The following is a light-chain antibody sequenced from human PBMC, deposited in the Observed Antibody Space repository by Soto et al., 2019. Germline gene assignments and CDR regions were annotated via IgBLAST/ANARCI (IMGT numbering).Light chain of an antibody. CDR3: QQSYSTPPIT. Sequence: DIPMTKVQYWLTASVGDRVTITKRASQSISSYLNWYQQKPGKAPKLLIYAASSLQSGVPSRFSGSGSGTDFTLTISSLQPEDFATYYCQQSYSTPPITFGQGTLLEV. V-gene: IGKV1-39*01. CDR1: QSISSY. J-gene: IGKJ5*01. CDR2: AAS.